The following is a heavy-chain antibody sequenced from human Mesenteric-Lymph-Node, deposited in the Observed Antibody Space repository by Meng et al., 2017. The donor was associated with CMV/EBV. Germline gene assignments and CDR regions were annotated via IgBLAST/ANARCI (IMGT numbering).Heavy chain of an antibody. CDR2: IYYSGNS. J-gene: IGHJ2*01. Sequence: CTVSGGYISSSSYDWGWSRQPPGKGLEWIGSIYYSGNSHYNPSLKSRGTISVDTSKNHFSLKLSSVTAADTAVYYCARHLLGYWYFDLWGRGTLVTVSS. D-gene: IGHD7-27*01. CDR1: GGYISSSSYD. CDR3: ARHLLGYWYFDL. V-gene: IGHV4-39*01.